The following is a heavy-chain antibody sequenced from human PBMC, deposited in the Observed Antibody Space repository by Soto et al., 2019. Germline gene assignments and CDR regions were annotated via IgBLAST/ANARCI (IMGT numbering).Heavy chain of an antibody. V-gene: IGHV3-30*18. CDR2: ISFDGSKK. Sequence: QVQLVESGGGVVQSGRSLTLSCATAGFTFGTYGMHWVRQTQGKGLEWVAVISFDGSKKYYADSVKGRFTISRDNSNDTLYLRRNSRRPDDTAIYYCAKDRRIAVAGALHYWGQGTLVTVSS. CDR3: AKDRRIAVAGALHY. D-gene: IGHD6-19*01. CDR1: GFTFGTYG. J-gene: IGHJ4*02.